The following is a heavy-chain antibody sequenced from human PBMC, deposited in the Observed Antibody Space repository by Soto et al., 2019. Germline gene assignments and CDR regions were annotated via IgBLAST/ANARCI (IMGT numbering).Heavy chain of an antibody. CDR1: GYTFTSYD. CDR3: ARGYSYYYGLDV. D-gene: IGHD4-4*01. J-gene: IGHJ6*02. Sequence: GASVKVSCKASGYTFTSYDINWVRQAPVQGLEWMGWMNPNTGNSGKAQKFQGRLIMSRSTSTSTAYMELSSLKSEDTAVYFCARGYSYYYGLDVWGQGTTVTVSS. CDR2: MNPNTGNS. V-gene: IGHV1-8*01.